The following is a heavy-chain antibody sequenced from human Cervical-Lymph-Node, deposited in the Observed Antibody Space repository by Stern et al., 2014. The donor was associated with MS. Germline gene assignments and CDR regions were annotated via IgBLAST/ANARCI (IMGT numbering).Heavy chain of an antibody. D-gene: IGHD6-13*01. CDR1: GFTFSTYG. CDR2: ISYDGRKQ. CDR3: ARDGSSGWYTLDYFDY. V-gene: IGHV3-30*03. J-gene: IGHJ4*02. Sequence: VHLEESGGGVVQPGKSLRLSCEASGFTFSTYGMHWVRQAPGKGLEWVATISYDGRKQNYADSVRGRFNISRDNSKNTLYLQTNSLRAEDTAVYHCARDGSSGWYTLDYFDYWGQGTLVTVSS.